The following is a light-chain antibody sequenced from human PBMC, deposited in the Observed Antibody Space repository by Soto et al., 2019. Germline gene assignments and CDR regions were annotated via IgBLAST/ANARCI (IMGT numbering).Light chain of an antibody. J-gene: IGKJ2*01. CDR1: QGISSW. V-gene: IGKV1-12*01. CDR3: QQSNSLPHT. CDR2: AAS. Sequence: DIQMTQSPSSVSASVGDRVTITCRACQGISSWLAWYQQKPGKAPKLLIYAASSVQSGVPSRFSGSESVADFTLTISSLQAEDFATYYCQQSNSLPHTFGQGTKLEIK.